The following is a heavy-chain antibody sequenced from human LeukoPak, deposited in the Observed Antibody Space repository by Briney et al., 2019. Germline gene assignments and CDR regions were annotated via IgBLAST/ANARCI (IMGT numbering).Heavy chain of an antibody. Sequence: GGSLRLSCVGSGFTFTDYALSWVRQAPGKGLEWVSAVTDSGGDTPYADSVRGRFTIYRDNLRNILYLQMHDLRVDDTAVYFCAKDGAQPGFFFDSWGQGALVTVSS. D-gene: IGHD1-26*01. J-gene: IGHJ4*02. CDR2: VTDSGGDT. CDR3: AKDGAQPGFFFDS. CDR1: GFTFTDYA. V-gene: IGHV3-23*01.